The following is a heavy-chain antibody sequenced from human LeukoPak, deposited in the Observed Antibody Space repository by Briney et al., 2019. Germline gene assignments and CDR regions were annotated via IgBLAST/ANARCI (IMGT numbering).Heavy chain of an antibody. CDR2: ISSSSSQI. V-gene: IGHV3-21*01. J-gene: IGHJ3*02. CDR3: ARASYGDYASAFDI. D-gene: IGHD4-17*01. CDR1: GFTFSRYC. Sequence: GGSLRLSCAASGFTFSRYCLSWVRQAPGKGLGWVSSISSSSSQIYYADSVKGRFTISRDNAKNSLYLQMNSLRAEDTAVYYCARASYGDYASAFDIWGQGTMVTVSS.